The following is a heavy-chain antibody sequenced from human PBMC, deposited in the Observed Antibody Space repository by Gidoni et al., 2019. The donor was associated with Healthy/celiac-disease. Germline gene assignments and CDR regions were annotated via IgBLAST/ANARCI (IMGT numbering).Heavy chain of an antibody. CDR1: GGSISSYY. CDR3: ARSPGYSSGWYYFDY. J-gene: IGHJ4*02. Sequence: QVQLQESGPGLVKPSETLSLTCTVSGGSISSYYWSWIRQPPGKGLEWIGYIYYSGSTNYNPSLKSRVTISVDTSKNQFSLKLSSVTAADTAVYYCARSPGYSSGWYYFDYWGQGTLVTVSS. CDR2: IYYSGST. V-gene: IGHV4-59*01. D-gene: IGHD6-19*01.